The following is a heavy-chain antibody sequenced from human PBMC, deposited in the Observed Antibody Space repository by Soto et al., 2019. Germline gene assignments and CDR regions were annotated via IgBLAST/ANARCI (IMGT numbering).Heavy chain of an antibody. CDR3: AKGYDSSGSYYYGMDV. J-gene: IGHJ6*02. Sequence: GGSLRLSCAASGFTFSSYAMSWVRQAPGKGLEWVSAISGSGGSTYYADTVKGRFTISRDNSKNTLYLQMNSLRAEDTAVYYCAKGYDSSGSYYYGMDVWGQGTTVTVSS. CDR2: ISGSGGST. V-gene: IGHV3-23*01. D-gene: IGHD3-22*01. CDR1: GFTFSSYA.